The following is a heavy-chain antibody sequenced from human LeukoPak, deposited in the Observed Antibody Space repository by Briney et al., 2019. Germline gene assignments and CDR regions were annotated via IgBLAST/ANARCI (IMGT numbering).Heavy chain of an antibody. CDR3: AKAGDCSSTSCYEDY. CDR1: GFTFSSYW. CDR2: ISYDGSNK. J-gene: IGHJ4*02. Sequence: GGSLRLSCAASGFTFSSYWMSWVRQAPGKGLEWVAVISYDGSNKYYADSVKGRFTISRDNSKNTLYLQMNSLRAEDTAVYYCAKAGDCSSTSCYEDYWGQGTLVTVSS. D-gene: IGHD2-2*01. V-gene: IGHV3-30*18.